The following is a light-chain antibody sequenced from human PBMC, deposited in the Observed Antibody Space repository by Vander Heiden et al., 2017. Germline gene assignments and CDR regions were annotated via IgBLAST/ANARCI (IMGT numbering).Light chain of an antibody. CDR1: SSNIGSNY. J-gene: IGLJ3*02. Sequence: QSVLTQPPSASGTPGQRVTISCSGSSSNIGSNYVYWYQQLPGTAPNLLIYSNNQRPSGVPDRFSGSKSGTSASLAISGLRAEDEADYYCAASDDSRSGWVFGGGTKLTVL. CDR2: SNN. CDR3: AASDDSRSGWV. V-gene: IGLV1-47*02.